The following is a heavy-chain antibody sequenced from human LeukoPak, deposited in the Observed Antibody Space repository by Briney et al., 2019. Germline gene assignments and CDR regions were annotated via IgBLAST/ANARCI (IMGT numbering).Heavy chain of an antibody. V-gene: IGHV3-73*01. CDR1: GFTFNDSA. Sequence: GGSLKLSCATSGFTFNDSALHWVRQASGQGLEWVGRIRSKAHRYATEYGASVKGRFTDSSDDSKDMAYLQMNSLKTEGTAIYYCSRRHYGDYVVDNWGQGTLVTVSS. CDR3: SRRHYGDYVVDN. CDR2: IRSKAHRYAT. J-gene: IGHJ4*02. D-gene: IGHD4-17*01.